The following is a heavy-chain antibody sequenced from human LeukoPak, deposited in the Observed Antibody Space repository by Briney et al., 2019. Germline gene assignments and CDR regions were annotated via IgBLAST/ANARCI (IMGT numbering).Heavy chain of an antibody. J-gene: IGHJ6*03. V-gene: IGHV4-4*07. CDR2: IYTSGST. Sequence: SETLSLTCTASGGSISSYYWSWIRQPAGKGLEWIGRIYTSGSTNYNPSLKSRVTMSVHTSKNQFSLKLSSVTAADTAVYYCARDLLDYYYYYYMDVWGKGTTVTVSS. CDR1: GGSISSYY. CDR3: ARDLLDYYYYYYMDV. D-gene: IGHD2/OR15-2a*01.